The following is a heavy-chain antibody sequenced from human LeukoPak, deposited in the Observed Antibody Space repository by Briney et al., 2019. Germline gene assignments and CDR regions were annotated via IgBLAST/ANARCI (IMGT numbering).Heavy chain of an antibody. J-gene: IGHJ6*02. CDR3: ARRTEVYGMDV. Sequence: KTSETLSLTCAVYGGSFSGYYWSWIRQPPGKGLEWIGEINHSGSTNYNPSLKSRVTISVDTSKNQFSLKLSSVTAADTAVYYCARRTEVYGMDVWGQGTTVTVSS. V-gene: IGHV4-34*01. CDR1: GGSFSGYY. CDR2: INHSGST. D-gene: IGHD1/OR15-1a*01.